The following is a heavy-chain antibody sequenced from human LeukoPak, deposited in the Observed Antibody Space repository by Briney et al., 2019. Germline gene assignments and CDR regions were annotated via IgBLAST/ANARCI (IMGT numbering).Heavy chain of an antibody. CDR2: ISSGSHYI. CDR1: GFTFSAYS. V-gene: IGHV3-21*04. J-gene: IGHJ2*01. Sequence: GGSLRLSCTASGFTFSAYSMNWVRQAPGEGLEWVASISSGSHYIYYADSVKGRFTISRDNAKNSLYLQMNSLRAEDTAVYYCARDRRHLRGYFDLWGRGTLVTVSS. CDR3: ARDRRHLRGYFDL.